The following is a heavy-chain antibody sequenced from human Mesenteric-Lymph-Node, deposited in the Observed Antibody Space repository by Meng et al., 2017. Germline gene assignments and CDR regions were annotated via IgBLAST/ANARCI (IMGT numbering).Heavy chain of an antibody. V-gene: IGHV4-4*02. CDR1: GAAISSDW. CDR3: ARDPTAVAGYFDY. J-gene: IGHJ4*02. D-gene: IGHD6-19*01. Sequence: VQLQESGPGLVKASGTLSLSCAVSGAAISSDWWSWVRQPPGKGLEWIGEIYQTGSTNYNPSLKSRVTISIDKSKNQFSLKLTSVTAADTALYYCARDPTAVAGYFDYWGRGTLVTVSS. CDR2: IYQTGST.